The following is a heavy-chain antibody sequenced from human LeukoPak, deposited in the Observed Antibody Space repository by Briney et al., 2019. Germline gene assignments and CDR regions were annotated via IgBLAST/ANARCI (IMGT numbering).Heavy chain of an antibody. Sequence: ASVKVPCKASGYTFTGYYMHWVRQAPGQGLEWMGRINPNSGGTNYAQKFQGRVTMTRDTSISTAYMELSRLRSDDTAVYYCARTYYYDSSGYYYGCWGQGTLVTVSS. J-gene: IGHJ4*02. D-gene: IGHD3-22*01. V-gene: IGHV1-2*06. CDR2: INPNSGGT. CDR1: GYTFTGYY. CDR3: ARTYYYDSSGYYYGC.